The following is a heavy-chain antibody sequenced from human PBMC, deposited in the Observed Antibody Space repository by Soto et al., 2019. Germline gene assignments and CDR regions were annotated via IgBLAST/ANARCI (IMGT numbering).Heavy chain of an antibody. V-gene: IGHV2-26*01. CDR3: ARIIVDSDPFYIAMDA. J-gene: IGHJ6*02. D-gene: IGHD1-26*01. Sequence: SGPTLVNPTETLTQTCTVPGFSLTTGKMDVSWIRHPPGKALEWRAHIFSDNERSYSTSLQGRLTISKDTSGRQVVLSMTNVDPVDTATYSCARIIVDSDPFYIAMDAGGQGPTVTVSS. CDR1: GFSLTTGKMD. CDR2: IFSDNER.